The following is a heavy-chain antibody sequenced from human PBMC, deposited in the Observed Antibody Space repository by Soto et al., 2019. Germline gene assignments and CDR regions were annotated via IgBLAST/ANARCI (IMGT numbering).Heavy chain of an antibody. CDR2: IYYSGST. CDR3: ARGGFGGLLFWFDP. J-gene: IGHJ5*02. D-gene: IGHD3-10*01. Sequence: SETLSLTCTVSGGSISSGGYYWSWIRQHPGKGLEWIGYIYYSGSTYYNPSLKSRVTISVDTSKNQFSLKLSSVTAADTAVYYCARGGFGGLLFWFDPWGQGTLVTVSS. CDR1: GGSISSGGYY. V-gene: IGHV4-31*03.